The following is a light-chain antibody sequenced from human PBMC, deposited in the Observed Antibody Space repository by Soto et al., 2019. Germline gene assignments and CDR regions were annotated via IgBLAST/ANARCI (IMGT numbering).Light chain of an antibody. CDR1: QSLLHSNGNHF. J-gene: IGKJ1*01. Sequence: DIVMTQSPLSLPVTPGEPASISCRSSQSLLHSNGNHFLNWFLQKPGQSPQLLIYFGSIRASGVPDRFSGSGSGTDSTLKISRVEAEDLGVYYCMQVLQTPPTFGQGTKVEIK. CDR3: MQVLQTPPT. CDR2: FGS. V-gene: IGKV2-28*01.